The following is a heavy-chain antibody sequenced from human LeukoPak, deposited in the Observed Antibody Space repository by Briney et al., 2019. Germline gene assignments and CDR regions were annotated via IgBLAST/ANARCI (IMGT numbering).Heavy chain of an antibody. D-gene: IGHD3-22*01. J-gene: IGHJ4*02. CDR2: ISSSSSYI. CDR3: ARDPYYYDSSGYYISTGSDY. CDR1: GFTFSSYS. Sequence: GGSLRLSCAASGFTFSSYSMNWVRQAPGKGLEWVSSISSSSSYIYYADSVKGRFTISRDNAKNSLYLQMNSLRAEDTAVYYCARDPYYYDSSGYYISTGSDYWGQGTLVTVSS. V-gene: IGHV3-21*01.